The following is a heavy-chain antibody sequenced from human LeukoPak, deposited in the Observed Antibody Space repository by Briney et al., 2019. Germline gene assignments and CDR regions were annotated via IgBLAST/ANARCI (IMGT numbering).Heavy chain of an antibody. J-gene: IGHJ4*02. CDR3: AKDGGLWVSAHWGDS. Sequence: GGSLRLSCAASGFTFSSYTMSWVRQAPGEGLEWVSTITTSDGNTYYADSVKGRFTVSRDNSKNTLFLQMNSLRAEDTAVYYCAKDGGLWVSAHWGDSWGRGTLVTVSS. CDR1: GFTFSSYT. D-gene: IGHD7-27*01. V-gene: IGHV3-23*01. CDR2: ITTSDGNT.